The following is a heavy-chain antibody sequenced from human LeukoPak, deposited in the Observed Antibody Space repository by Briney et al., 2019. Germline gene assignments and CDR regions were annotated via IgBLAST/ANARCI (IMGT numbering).Heavy chain of an antibody. CDR3: VRGQGAHDNWFDP. V-gene: IGHV3-48*01. CDR2: IKGRSDTI. CDR1: GFIFNNYG. J-gene: IGHJ5*02. Sequence: GGSLRLSCTASGFIFNNYGMNWVRQAPGKGLEWISYIKGRSDTIHYADSVKGRFTISRDNAKNTLSPQMTSLRAEDTAIYYCVRGQGAHDNWFDPWGQGTLVTVAS. D-gene: IGHD4/OR15-4a*01.